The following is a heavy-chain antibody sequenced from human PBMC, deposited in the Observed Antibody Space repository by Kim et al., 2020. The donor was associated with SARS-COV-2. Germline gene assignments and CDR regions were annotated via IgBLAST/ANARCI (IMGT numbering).Heavy chain of an antibody. V-gene: IGHV4-4*02. Sequence: NPSLKSRGTISVDKSKNQCSLKLSSVTAADTAVYYCARRGAVAGRREFDYWGQGTLVTVSS. J-gene: IGHJ4*02. D-gene: IGHD6-19*01. CDR3: ARRGAVAGRREFDY.